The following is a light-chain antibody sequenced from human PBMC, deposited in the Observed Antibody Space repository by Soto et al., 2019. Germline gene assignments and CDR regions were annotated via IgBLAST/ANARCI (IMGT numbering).Light chain of an antibody. CDR3: NSYTSGSALYV. CDR1: SSDIGGYNH. CDR2: AVG. V-gene: IGLV2-14*03. Sequence: QAVVTQPASMSGSPGQSITISCTGTSSDIGGYNHVSWYQQHPGHAPKLVISAVGDRPAGVSDRFSGSKSGNTASLTISGLQAEDEADYYCNSYTSGSALYVFGTGTKVTVL. J-gene: IGLJ1*01.